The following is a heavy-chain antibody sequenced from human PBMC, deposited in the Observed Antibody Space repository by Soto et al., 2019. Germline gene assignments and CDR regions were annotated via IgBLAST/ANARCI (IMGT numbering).Heavy chain of an antibody. CDR3: ARNDKSGLDY. V-gene: IGHV1-46*01. J-gene: IGHJ4*02. CDR1: GYIFTSYY. D-gene: IGHD1-1*01. CDR2: INPSGGST. Sequence: QVQLVQSGAEVKKPGASVKVSCKASGYIFTSYYLHWVRQAPGQGLEWMGFINPSGGSTSFAQKFQGRVTMTRETSTSTVYMELSSLRSEDTAMYYCARNDKSGLDYWGQGTLVTVSS.